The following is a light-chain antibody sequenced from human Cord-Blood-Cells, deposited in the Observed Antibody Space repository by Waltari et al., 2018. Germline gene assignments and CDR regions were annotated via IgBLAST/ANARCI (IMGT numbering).Light chain of an antibody. J-gene: IGKJ4*01. CDR2: AAS. V-gene: IGKV1-39*01. CDR1: QSISSY. Sequence: TQSPSSLSASVGDRVTITCRASQSISSYLNWYQRKPGKAPKLLIYAASSLQSGVPSRFSGSGSGTDFTLTISSLQPEDFATYYCQQSYSTPPTFGGGTKVEIK. CDR3: QQSYSTPPT.